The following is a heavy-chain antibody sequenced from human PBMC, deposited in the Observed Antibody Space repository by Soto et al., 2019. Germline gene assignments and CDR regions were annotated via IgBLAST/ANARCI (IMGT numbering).Heavy chain of an antibody. J-gene: IGHJ6*02. V-gene: IGHV1-69*02. CDR3: ARVEHENYGMDL. CDR1: GGTFSSYT. CDR2: IIPMFDII. Sequence: SVKVSCKVSGGTFSSYTITWVRQAPGEGLEWMGRIIPMFDIINYAQKFQGRVTITADKSTNTAYMELTSLKSDDTAVYSCARVEHENYGMDLWG.